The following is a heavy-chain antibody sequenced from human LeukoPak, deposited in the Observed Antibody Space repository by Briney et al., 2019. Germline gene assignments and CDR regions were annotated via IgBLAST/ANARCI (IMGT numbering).Heavy chain of an antibody. CDR3: ARDGYSYGVYYFDY. J-gene: IGHJ4*02. V-gene: IGHV1-69*01. CDR1: GGTFSNYA. CDR2: IIPIFGTA. D-gene: IGHD5-18*01. Sequence: SVKVSCKASGGTFSNYAISWVRQAPGQGLEWMGGIIPIFGTANYAQKFQGRVTITADESTSTAYMELSSLRSEDTAVYYCARDGYSYGVYYFDYWGQGTLVTVSS.